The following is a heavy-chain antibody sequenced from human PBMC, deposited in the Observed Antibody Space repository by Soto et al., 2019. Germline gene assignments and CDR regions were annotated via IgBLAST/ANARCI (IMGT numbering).Heavy chain of an antibody. CDR1: GFTFSSYW. V-gene: IGHV3-7*01. D-gene: IGHD3-16*01. J-gene: IGHJ6*03. CDR2: IKQDGSEK. CDR3: ARPSTFYYYYMDV. Sequence: GGSLRLSCAASGFTFSSYWMSWVRQAPGKGLEWVANIKQDGSEKYYVDSVKGRFTISRDNAKNSLYLQMNSLGAEDTAVYYCARPSTFYYYYMDVWGKGTTVTVSS.